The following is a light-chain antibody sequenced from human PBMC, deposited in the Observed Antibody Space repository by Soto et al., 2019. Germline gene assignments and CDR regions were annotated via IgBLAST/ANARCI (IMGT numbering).Light chain of an antibody. V-gene: IGKV1-16*02. Sequence: DIQMTQSPSSLSASVGDRVTITCRASQVITKSLAWFQQKPGKAPKSLIYDASSLQSGVPSKFSVSGSGTDFTLTISGLQPEDFAPYYCQQYKSYPYTFGQGTSVEI. CDR1: QVITKS. CDR3: QQYKSYPYT. CDR2: DAS. J-gene: IGKJ2*01.